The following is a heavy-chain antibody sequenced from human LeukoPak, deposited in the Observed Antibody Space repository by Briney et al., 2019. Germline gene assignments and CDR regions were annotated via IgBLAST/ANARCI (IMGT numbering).Heavy chain of an antibody. CDR2: IYYSGST. CDR3: ARVGSPRTTMVRGVYFDY. J-gene: IGHJ4*02. Sequence: SETLSLTCTVAGGSISSYYWSWIRQPPGKGLEWIGYIYYSGSTNYNPSLKSRVTISVDTSKNQFSLKLSSVTAADTAVYYCARVGSPRTTMVRGVYFDYWGQGTLVTVSS. CDR1: GGSISSYY. D-gene: IGHD3-10*01. V-gene: IGHV4-59*01.